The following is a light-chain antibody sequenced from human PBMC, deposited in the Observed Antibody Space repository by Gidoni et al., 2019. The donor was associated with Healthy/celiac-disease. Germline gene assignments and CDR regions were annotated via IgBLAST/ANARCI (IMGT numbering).Light chain of an antibody. CDR2: DAS. CDR3: QQRSNWPLT. Sequence: EIVLTPSPATLSLSPGERATLACRASQSVSSYLAWYHQKPGQAPRLLIYDASNRATRIPARFSGSGSGTDFTLTISSLEPEDFAVYYCQQRSNWPLTFGGGTKVEIK. J-gene: IGKJ4*01. CDR1: QSVSSY. V-gene: IGKV3-11*01.